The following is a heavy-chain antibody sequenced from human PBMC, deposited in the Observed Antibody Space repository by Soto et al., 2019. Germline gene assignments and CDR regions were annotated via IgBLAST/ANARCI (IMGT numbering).Heavy chain of an antibody. J-gene: IGHJ4*02. V-gene: IGHV1-18*01. CDR2: ISAYNGNT. CDR3: ESQADYDILTGYYNPRFDY. D-gene: IGHD3-9*01. Sequence: QVQLVQSGAEVKKPGASVKVSCKASGYTFTSYGISWVRQAPGQGLEWMGWISAYNGNTNYAQKLQGRVTMTTDTSTSTAYMELRSMRSDDTAVYYCESQADYDILTGYYNPRFDYWGQGTLVTVSS. CDR1: GYTFTSYG.